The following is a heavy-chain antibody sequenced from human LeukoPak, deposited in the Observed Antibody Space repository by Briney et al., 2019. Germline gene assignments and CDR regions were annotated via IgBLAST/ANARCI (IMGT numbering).Heavy chain of an antibody. CDR1: GYTFTGYY. J-gene: IGHJ3*02. D-gene: IGHD3-22*01. V-gene: IGHV1-2*02. CDR3: ARGLFLSGYLDAFDI. Sequence: ASVKVSCKASGYTFTGYYMHRVRQAPGQGIEWMGWINPNSGGTNYAQKIQGRVTMTRDTSISTAYMELSRLRSDDTAVYYCARGLFLSGYLDAFDIWGQGTVVTVSS. CDR2: INPNSGGT.